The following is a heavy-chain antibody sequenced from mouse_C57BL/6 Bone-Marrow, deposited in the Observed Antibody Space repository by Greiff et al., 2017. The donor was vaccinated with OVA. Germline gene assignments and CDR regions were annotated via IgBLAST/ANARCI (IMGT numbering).Heavy chain of an antibody. D-gene: IGHD2-4*01. J-gene: IGHJ2*01. CDR1: GYTFTSYG. CDR3: ARLLCYYDHGDY. CDR2: IYPRSGNT. Sequence: VQLQQSGAELARPGASVKLSCKASGYTFTSYGISWVKQRTGQGLEWIGEIYPRSGNTYYNEKFKGKATLTADKSSSTAYMELRSLTSEDSAVYFCARLLCYYDHGDYWGQGTTLTVSS. V-gene: IGHV1-81*01.